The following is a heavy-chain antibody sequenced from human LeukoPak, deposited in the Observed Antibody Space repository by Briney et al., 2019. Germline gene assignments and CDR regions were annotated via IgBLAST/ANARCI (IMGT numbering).Heavy chain of an antibody. V-gene: IGHV3-21*01. Sequence: GGSLRLSCAASGFTFSSYSMNWVRQAPGKGLEWVSSISSSSSYIYYADSVKGRFTISRDNAKNSLYLQMNSLRAEDTAVYYCAREWLYYYGMDVWGQGTTVTVSS. D-gene: IGHD5-24*01. CDR1: GFTFSSYS. J-gene: IGHJ6*02. CDR3: AREWLYYYGMDV. CDR2: ISSSSSYI.